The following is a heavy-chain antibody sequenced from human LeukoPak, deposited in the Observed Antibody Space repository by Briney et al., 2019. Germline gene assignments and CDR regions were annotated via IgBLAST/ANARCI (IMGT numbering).Heavy chain of an antibody. CDR1: GGSLSSGDYY. Sequence: SETLSLTCTVSGGSLSSGDYYWRWVRQPPGRGLEWLGYIYYSGSTYYNPSLKSRVTISVDTSKNQFSLKLRSVTAADTAVYYCASHSGSYSYFQHWGQGTLVTVSS. D-gene: IGHD1-26*01. CDR3: ASHSGSYSYFQH. CDR2: IYYSGST. V-gene: IGHV4-30-4*08. J-gene: IGHJ1*01.